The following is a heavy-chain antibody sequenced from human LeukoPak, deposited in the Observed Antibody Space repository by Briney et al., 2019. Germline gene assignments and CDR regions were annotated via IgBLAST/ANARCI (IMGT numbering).Heavy chain of an antibody. D-gene: IGHD2-2*01. CDR1: GFTFSTYW. CDR2: IKQDGSEK. V-gene: IGHV3-7*01. Sequence: PGGSLRLSCAASGFTFSTYWMSWVRQAPGKGLEWVANIKQDGSEKYYVDSVKDRLTISRDNAKNSLYLQMNSLRVEDTAVYYCAKASGDIVVVPAAIGAFDIWGQGTMVTVSS. J-gene: IGHJ3*02. CDR3: AKASGDIVVVPAAIGAFDI.